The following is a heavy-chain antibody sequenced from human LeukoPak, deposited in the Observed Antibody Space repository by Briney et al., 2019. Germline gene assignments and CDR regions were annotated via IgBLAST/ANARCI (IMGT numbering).Heavy chain of an antibody. D-gene: IGHD3-22*01. Sequence: GGSLRLSCTASGFTVSSNYMTWVRQAPGKGLEWVSIIYSSGTTYYADSVKGRFTISRDNSKNTLYLQMNSLRAEDTAVYYCARNGYYDSSGYYLFDYWGQGTLVTVSS. V-gene: IGHV3-53*01. CDR2: IYSSGTT. CDR3: ARNGYYDSSGYYLFDY. CDR1: GFTVSSNY. J-gene: IGHJ4*02.